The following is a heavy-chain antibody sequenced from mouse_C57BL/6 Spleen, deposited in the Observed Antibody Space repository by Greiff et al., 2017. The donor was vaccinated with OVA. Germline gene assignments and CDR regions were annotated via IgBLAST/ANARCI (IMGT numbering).Heavy chain of an antibody. J-gene: IGHJ2*01. Sequence: QVQLQQPGAELVRPGSSVKLSCKASGYTFTSYWMHWVKQRPIQGLEWIGNIDPSDSETHYNQKFKDKATLTVDKSSSTAYMQLSSLTSEDSAVYYCARWDLNWYYFDYWGQGTTLTVSS. CDR1: GYTFTSYW. CDR2: IDPSDSET. D-gene: IGHD4-1*01. CDR3: ARWDLNWYYFDY. V-gene: IGHV1-52*01.